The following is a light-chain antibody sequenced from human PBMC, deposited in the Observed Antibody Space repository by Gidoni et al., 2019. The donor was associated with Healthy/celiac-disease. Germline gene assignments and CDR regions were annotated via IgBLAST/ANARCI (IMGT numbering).Light chain of an antibody. Sequence: SYELTQPPSVSVSPGQTASITCSGDKLGDKYACWSQQTPGQSPVLVIYQDSKRPSGIPERFSGSNSGNTATLTISGTQAMDEADYYCQAWDSSTVAVFGGGTKLTVL. CDR2: QDS. J-gene: IGLJ2*01. V-gene: IGLV3-1*01. CDR3: QAWDSSTVAV. CDR1: KLGDKY.